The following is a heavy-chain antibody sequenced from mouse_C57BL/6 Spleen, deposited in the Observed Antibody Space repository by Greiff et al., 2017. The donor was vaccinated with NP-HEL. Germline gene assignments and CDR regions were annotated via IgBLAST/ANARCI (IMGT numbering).Heavy chain of an antibody. J-gene: IGHJ2*01. V-gene: IGHV5-6*01. D-gene: IGHD1-1*01. CDR3: ARLGLYGRSYYLGY. CDR1: GFTFSSYG. CDR2: ISSGGSYT. Sequence: EVQGVESGGDLVKPGGSLKLSCAASGFTFSSYGMSWVRQTPDKRLEWVATISSGGSYTYYPDSVKGRFTISRDNAKNTLYLQMSSLKSEDTAMYYCARLGLYGRSYYLGYWGQGTTLTVSS.